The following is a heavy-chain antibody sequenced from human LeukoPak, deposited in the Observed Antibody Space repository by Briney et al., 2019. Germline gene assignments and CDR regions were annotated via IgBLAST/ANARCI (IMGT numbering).Heavy chain of an antibody. CDR2: IYYSGST. J-gene: IGHJ6*03. V-gene: IGHV4-39*07. CDR1: GVSISSSSYC. CDR3: ARVNLEYYYASGRLIKYYYNMDV. D-gene: IGHD3-10*01. Sequence: PSETLSLTCTVSGVSISSSSYCWRWIRQPPGKGLEWIGSIYYSGSTYYNPSLKSRVTISVDTSKNQFSLKLSSVTAADTAVYYCARVNLEYYYASGRLIKYYYNMDVWGKGTTVTISS.